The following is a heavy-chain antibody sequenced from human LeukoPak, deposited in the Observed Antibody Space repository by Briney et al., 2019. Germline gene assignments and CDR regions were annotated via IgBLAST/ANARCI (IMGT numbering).Heavy chain of an antibody. J-gene: IGHJ5*02. CDR2: IYTSGSA. Sequence: SETLSLTCTVSGGSISSGSYYWSWIRQPAGKGLEWIGRIYTSGSANYNPSLKSRVTISVDTSKNQFSLKLSSVTAADTAVYYCAGLIRPGWFDPWGQGTLVTVSS. D-gene: IGHD1-14*01. V-gene: IGHV4-61*02. CDR1: GGSISSGSYY. CDR3: AGLIRPGWFDP.